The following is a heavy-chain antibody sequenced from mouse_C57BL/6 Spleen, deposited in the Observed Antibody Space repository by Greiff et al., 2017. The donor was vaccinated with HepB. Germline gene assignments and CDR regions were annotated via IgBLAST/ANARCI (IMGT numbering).Heavy chain of an antibody. CDR1: GYTFTSYW. J-gene: IGHJ4*01. V-gene: IGHV1-52*01. CDR2: IDPSDSET. CDR3: ARYYGSSHYYAMYY. Sequence: QVQLQQPGAELVRPGSSVKLSCKASGYTFTSYWMHWVKQRPIQGLEWIGNIDPSDSETHYNQKFKDKATLTVDKSSSTAYMQLSSLTSEDSAVYYCARYYGSSHYYAMYYWGQGTSVTVSS. D-gene: IGHD1-1*01.